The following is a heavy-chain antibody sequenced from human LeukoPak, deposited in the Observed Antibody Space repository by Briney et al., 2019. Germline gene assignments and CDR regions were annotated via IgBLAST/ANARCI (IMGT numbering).Heavy chain of an antibody. CDR2: ISYNENTK. CDR3: AKDLSYSCDY. V-gene: IGHV3-30*02. Sequence: GGSLRLSCAASGFSFRSNGMHWVRQAPGRGLEGVAYISYNENTKYYADSVKGRFTVSRDNSKNTVCLQMNSLRTEDTAVYFCAKDLSYSCDYWGQGTLVTASS. CDR1: GFSFRSNG. D-gene: IGHD3-16*02. J-gene: IGHJ4*02.